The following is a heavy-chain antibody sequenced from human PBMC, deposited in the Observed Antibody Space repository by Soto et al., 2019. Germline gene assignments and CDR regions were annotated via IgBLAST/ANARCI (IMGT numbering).Heavy chain of an antibody. CDR2: ITGSGESS. Sequence: EVQLLESGGGLVQPGGSLRLSCAASGFTFSTYAMSWVRQAPGKGLEWVSGITGSGESSYYADSVKGRFTISRDNSKNDLYLHMNSLRGEDTAVYYCAKAGEDCSGGSCYSGQGDYWGQGTLVTVSS. D-gene: IGHD2-15*01. CDR3: AKAGEDCSGGSCYSGQGDY. J-gene: IGHJ4*02. V-gene: IGHV3-23*01. CDR1: GFTFSTYA.